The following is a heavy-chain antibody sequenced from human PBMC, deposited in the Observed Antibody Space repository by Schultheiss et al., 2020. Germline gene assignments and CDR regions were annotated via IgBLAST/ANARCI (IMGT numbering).Heavy chain of an antibody. CDR2: IYTSGST. J-gene: IGHJ4*02. Sequence: SETLSLTCTVSGGSISSGSYYWSWIRQPAGKGLEWIGRIYTSGSTNYNPSLKSRVTISVDTSKNQFSLKLSSVTAADTAVYYCARDFESSGYADYWGQGTLVTVYS. CDR1: GGSISSGSYY. V-gene: IGHV4-61*02. CDR3: ARDFESSGYADY. D-gene: IGHD3-22*01.